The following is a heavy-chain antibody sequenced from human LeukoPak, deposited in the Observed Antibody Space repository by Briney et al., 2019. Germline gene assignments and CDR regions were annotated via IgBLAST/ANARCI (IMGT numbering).Heavy chain of an antibody. CDR3: AKGHIVVVTAIFDY. CDR1: GFTFSSYG. J-gene: IGHJ4*02. Sequence: AGGSLRLSCAASGFTFSSYGMHWVRQAPGKGLEWVAVISYDGSNKYYADSVKGRFTISRDNSKNTLYLQMNSLRAEDTAVYYCAKGHIVVVTAIFDYWGQGTLVTVSS. V-gene: IGHV3-30*18. CDR2: ISYDGSNK. D-gene: IGHD2-21*02.